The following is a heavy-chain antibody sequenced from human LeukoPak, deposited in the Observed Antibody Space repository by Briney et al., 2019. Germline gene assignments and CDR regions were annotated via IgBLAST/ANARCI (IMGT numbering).Heavy chain of an antibody. V-gene: IGHV3-66*01. J-gene: IGHJ6*02. CDR2: IYGGGST. CDR3: ARSSGYYGMDV. D-gene: IGHD3-10*01. Sequence: GGSLRLSCAASGFTVSSNYMSWVRQAPGKGLEWVSVIYGGGSTYYADSVKGRFTISRDNSKNTLYLQMNSLRAEDTAVYYCARSSGYYGMDVWGQGTTVTVSS. CDR1: GFTVSSNY.